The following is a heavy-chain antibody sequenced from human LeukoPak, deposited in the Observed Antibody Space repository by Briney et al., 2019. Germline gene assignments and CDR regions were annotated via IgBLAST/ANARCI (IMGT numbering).Heavy chain of an antibody. CDR3: ARTRYYYNSRSYGAPYYFDY. V-gene: IGHV4-39*01. D-gene: IGHD3-10*01. Sequence: SETLSLTCAVSGGSVSSNSYYWGWIRQPPGKGLEWIGSIYYSGSTYYNPSLKSRVTISVDTSKNQFSLKLSSVTAADTAVYYCARTRYYYNSRSYGAPYYFDYWGQGTLVTLSS. J-gene: IGHJ4*02. CDR1: GGSVSSNSYY. CDR2: IYYSGST.